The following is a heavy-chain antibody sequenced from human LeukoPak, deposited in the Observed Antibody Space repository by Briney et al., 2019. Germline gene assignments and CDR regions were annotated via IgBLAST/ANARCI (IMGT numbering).Heavy chain of an antibody. CDR1: GFTFSSYE. V-gene: IGHV3-21*04. CDR3: AKDRAARGRGNYFYMDV. Sequence: GGSLRLSCAASGFTFSSYEMNWVRQAPGKGLEWVSFISSSSSYIYYADSVKGRFTISRDNRENSLYLQMNSLRPEDTALYYCAKDRAARGRGNYFYMDVWGKGTTVTVSS. D-gene: IGHD2/OR15-2a*01. CDR2: ISSSSSYI. J-gene: IGHJ6*03.